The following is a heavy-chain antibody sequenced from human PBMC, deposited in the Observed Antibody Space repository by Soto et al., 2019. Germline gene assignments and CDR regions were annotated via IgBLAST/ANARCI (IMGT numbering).Heavy chain of an antibody. CDR3: ARSLDDDYGDVHWVDAFDI. CDR1: GYTFTSYY. CDR2: INPSGGST. D-gene: IGHD4-17*01. Sequence: ASVKVSCKASGYTFTSYYMHWVRQAPGQGLEWMGIINPSGGSTSYAQKFQGRVTMTRDTSTSTVYMELSSLRSEDTAVYYCARSLDDDYGDVHWVDAFDIWGQGTMVTVSS. J-gene: IGHJ3*02. V-gene: IGHV1-46*01.